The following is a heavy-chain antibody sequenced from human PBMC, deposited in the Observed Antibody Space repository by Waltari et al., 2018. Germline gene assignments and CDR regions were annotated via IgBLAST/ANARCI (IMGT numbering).Heavy chain of an antibody. Sequence: QLQLQESGPGLVKPSQTLSLTCTVSGASVPRGHYYWHWIRPPAGNGLEWIGYIYTNGSTNYHPSLKSRVTISLDSSKNQFSLSLTSVTATDTAVYYCTSGDYWGRGALVTVSS. J-gene: IGHJ4*02. V-gene: IGHV4-61*09. CDR1: GASVPRGHYY. CDR2: IYTNGST. CDR3: TSGDY.